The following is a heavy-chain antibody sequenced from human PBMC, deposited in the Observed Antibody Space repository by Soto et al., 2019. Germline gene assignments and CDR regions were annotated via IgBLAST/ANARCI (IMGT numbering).Heavy chain of an antibody. CDR2: ISYDGSNK. V-gene: IGHV3-30*18. Sequence: QVQLLESGGGVVQPGRSLRLSCAASGFTFSSYGMHWVRQAPGKGLEWVAVISYDGSNKYYADSVKGRFTISRDNSKNTLYLQMNSLRAEDTAVYYCAKEGAVADYWYFDLWGRGTLVTVSS. J-gene: IGHJ2*01. CDR1: GFTFSSYG. D-gene: IGHD6-19*01. CDR3: AKEGAVADYWYFDL.